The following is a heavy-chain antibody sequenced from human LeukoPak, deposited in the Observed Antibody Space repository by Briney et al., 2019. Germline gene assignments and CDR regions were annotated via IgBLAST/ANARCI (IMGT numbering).Heavy chain of an antibody. D-gene: IGHD1-14*01. CDR2: IYTSGST. CDR3: ARGFVEPEAGGFNYFDY. CDR1: GGSIRSYY. Sequence: SETLSLTCTVSGGSIRSYYWSWIRQPAGKGLEWIGRIYTSGSTNYNPSLKSRVTMSVDTSKNQFSLKLSSVTAADTAVYYCARGFVEPEAGGFNYFDYWGQGTLVTVSS. V-gene: IGHV4-4*07. J-gene: IGHJ4*02.